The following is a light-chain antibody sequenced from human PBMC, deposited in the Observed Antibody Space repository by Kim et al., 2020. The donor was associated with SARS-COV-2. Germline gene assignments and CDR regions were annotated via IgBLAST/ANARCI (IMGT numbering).Light chain of an antibody. V-gene: IGKV1-39*01. CDR1: QSIGSY. Sequence: DIQMTQSPSSLSASVGDRVTITCRASQSIGSYVNWYQHKPGKAPNLLIYAASSLQSGAPSRFSGSGSVTDFTITISSLQPEDFATYYCQQSYNTPYTFGQGTKLEI. CDR2: AAS. CDR3: QQSYNTPYT. J-gene: IGKJ2*01.